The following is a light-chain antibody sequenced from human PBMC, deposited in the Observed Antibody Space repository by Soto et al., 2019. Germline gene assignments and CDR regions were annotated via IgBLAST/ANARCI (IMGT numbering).Light chain of an antibody. Sequence: ETVLTQSPGTVSLSPGERATLSCTTSQTVNSDYLAWYQQKPGQAPRLLIYGVFNMATGIPDRLSSSGSGTYFTLTISGLEPEDSAVYYCQHYDCSPRTFGQGTNLEI. J-gene: IGKJ2*01. CDR2: GVF. V-gene: IGKV3-20*01. CDR1: QTVNSDY. CDR3: QHYDCSPRT.